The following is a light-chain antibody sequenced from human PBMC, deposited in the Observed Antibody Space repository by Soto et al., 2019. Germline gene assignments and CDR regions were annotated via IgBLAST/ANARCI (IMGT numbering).Light chain of an antibody. CDR1: SSDVGGYNY. V-gene: IGLV2-14*01. CDR3: SSYTSSSTPYV. CDR2: EVS. J-gene: IGLJ1*01. Sequence: QSALTQPASVSGSPGQSITISCTGTSSDVGGYNYVSWYQQHPGKAPKLMIYEVSNRPSGVSNRFSGSKSGNTASLTISGPRAEDEADYYCSSYTSSSTPYVFGTGTKLTVL.